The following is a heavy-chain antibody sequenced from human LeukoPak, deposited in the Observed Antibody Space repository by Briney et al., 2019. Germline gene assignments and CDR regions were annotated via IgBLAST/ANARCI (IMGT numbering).Heavy chain of an antibody. CDR3: ARDRGSGYNWFDP. D-gene: IGHD3-10*01. CDR2: IRSKAYGGTT. Sequence: GGSLRLSCTTSGFTFGDYAIIWVRQAPGKGLEWVGSIRSKAYGGTTECAASVRGRFTISRDDSKSIAYLQMNSLKTEDTAVYYCARDRGSGYNWFDPWGQGTLVTVSS. CDR1: GFTFGDYA. V-gene: IGHV3-49*04. J-gene: IGHJ5*02.